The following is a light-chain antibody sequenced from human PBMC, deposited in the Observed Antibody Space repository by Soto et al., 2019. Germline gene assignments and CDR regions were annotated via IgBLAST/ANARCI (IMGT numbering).Light chain of an antibody. CDR2: AAS. Sequence: DIQMTQSPSSLSASVGDRVTITCRASQSISSYLNWYQQKPGKAPNLLIYAASSLQSGVPSRFSGSGSGTDFTLTISSLQPEDFATYYCQQYESFSATFGPGTKV. CDR1: QSISSY. J-gene: IGKJ1*01. V-gene: IGKV1-39*01. CDR3: QQYESFSAT.